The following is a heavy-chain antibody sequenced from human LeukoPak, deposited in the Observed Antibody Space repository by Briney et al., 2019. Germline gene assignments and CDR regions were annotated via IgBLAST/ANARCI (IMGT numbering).Heavy chain of an antibody. CDR2: INPNSGGT. J-gene: IGHJ5*02. V-gene: IGHV1-2*02. Sequence: ASVKVSCKASGYTFTSYGISWVRQAPGQGLEWMGWINPNSGGTNYAQKFQGRVTMTRDTSISTAYMELSRLRSDDTAVYYCARGLELLWFGSPFNWFDPWGQGTLVTVSS. CDR1: GYTFTSYG. CDR3: ARGLELLWFGSPFNWFDP. D-gene: IGHD3-10*01.